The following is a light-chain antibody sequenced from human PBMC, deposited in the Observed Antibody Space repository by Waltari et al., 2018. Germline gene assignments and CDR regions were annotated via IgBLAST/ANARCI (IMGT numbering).Light chain of an antibody. V-gene: IGKV3-15*01. J-gene: IGKJ4*01. Sequence: EIVMTQSPATLPVSPGERGTLSCWASQSIMTNVAWYQQKPGQAPRLLIYDASTRATDTPARFSGSGSGTDFTLTISSLQSEDFPVYYCQQYHHWSTFGGGTKVEI. CDR3: QQYHHWST. CDR1: QSIMTN. CDR2: DAS.